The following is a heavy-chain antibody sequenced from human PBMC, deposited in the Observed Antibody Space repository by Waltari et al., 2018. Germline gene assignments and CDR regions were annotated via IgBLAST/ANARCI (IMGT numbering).Heavy chain of an antibody. CDR1: GGSFSGYY. D-gene: IGHD2-2*01. J-gene: IGHJ5*02. Sequence: QVQLQQWGAGLLKPSETLSLTCAVYGGSFSGYYWSWIRQPPGKGLEWIGEINHSGSTNYNPSLKSRVTISVDTSKNQFSLKLSSVTAADTAVYYCARVGGIVVVPAATGWFDPWGQGTLVTVSS. CDR3: ARVGGIVVVPAATGWFDP. V-gene: IGHV4-34*01. CDR2: INHSGST.